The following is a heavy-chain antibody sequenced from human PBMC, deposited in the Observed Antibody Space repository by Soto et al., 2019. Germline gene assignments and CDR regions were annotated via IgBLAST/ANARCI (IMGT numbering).Heavy chain of an antibody. J-gene: IGHJ4*02. CDR1: GGSFSGYY. CDR3: ARGGIIVVAPARRRLFDY. Sequence: QVQLQQWGAGLLKPSETLSLTCAVYGGSFSGYYWSWIRQPPGKGLEWIGEINHSGSTNYNPSLKSRVTISVDTSKNQFSLKLSSVTAADTAVYYCARGGIIVVAPARRRLFDYWGQGTLVTVSS. V-gene: IGHV4-34*01. CDR2: INHSGST. D-gene: IGHD2-2*01.